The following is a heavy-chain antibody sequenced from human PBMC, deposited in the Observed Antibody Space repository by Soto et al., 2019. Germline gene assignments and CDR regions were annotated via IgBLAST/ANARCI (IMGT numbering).Heavy chain of an antibody. CDR3: ARGYCSGGSCYFGYYFDY. V-gene: IGHV1-3*01. Sequence: ASVKVSCKASGYTFTSYAMHWVRRAPGQRLEWMGWINAGNGNTKYSQKFQGRVTITRDTSASTAYMELSSLRSEDTAVYYCARGYCSGGSCYFGYYFDYWGQGTLVTVSS. D-gene: IGHD2-15*01. J-gene: IGHJ4*02. CDR1: GYTFTSYA. CDR2: INAGNGNT.